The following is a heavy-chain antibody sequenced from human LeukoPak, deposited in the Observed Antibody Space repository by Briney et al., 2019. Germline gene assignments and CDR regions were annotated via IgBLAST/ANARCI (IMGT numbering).Heavy chain of an antibody. V-gene: IGHV3-21*01. Sequence: GGSLRLSCAASGFTFSSYSMNWVRQAPGKGLEWVSSISSSSSYIYYADSVKGRFTISRDNAKNSQYLQMNSLRAEDTAVYYCARGDYGDYSPGIDYWGQGTLVTVSS. D-gene: IGHD4-17*01. J-gene: IGHJ4*02. CDR2: ISSSSSYI. CDR3: ARGDYGDYSPGIDY. CDR1: GFTFSSYS.